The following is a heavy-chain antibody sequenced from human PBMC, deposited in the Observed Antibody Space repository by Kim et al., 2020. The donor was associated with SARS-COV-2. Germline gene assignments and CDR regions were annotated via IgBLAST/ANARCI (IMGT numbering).Heavy chain of an antibody. CDR2: IWYDGSNK. V-gene: IGHV3-33*01. Sequence: GGSLRLSCAASGFTFSSYGMHWVRQAPGKGLEWVAVIWYDGSNKYYADSVKGRFTISRDNSKNTLYLQMNSLRAEDTAVYYCARALWPRRIAAAGPFGYWGQGTLVTVSS. D-gene: IGHD6-13*01. CDR3: ARALWPRRIAAAGPFGY. CDR1: GFTFSSYG. J-gene: IGHJ4*02.